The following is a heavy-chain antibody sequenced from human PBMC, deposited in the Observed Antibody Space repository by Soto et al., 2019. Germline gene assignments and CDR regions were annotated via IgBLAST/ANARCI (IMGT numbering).Heavy chain of an antibody. CDR1: GDSISNYY. Sequence: SETLSLTCTVSGDSISNYYWNWIRLPPGKGLEWIGYIYYSRSSNYNPSLKSRVSISVDTSKNQFSLRLSSVTTADTAVYYCAGGGFGELLYFLDYWGQGTLVTVSS. J-gene: IGHJ4*02. D-gene: IGHD3-10*01. CDR2: IYYSRSS. V-gene: IGHV4-59*01. CDR3: AGGGFGELLYFLDY.